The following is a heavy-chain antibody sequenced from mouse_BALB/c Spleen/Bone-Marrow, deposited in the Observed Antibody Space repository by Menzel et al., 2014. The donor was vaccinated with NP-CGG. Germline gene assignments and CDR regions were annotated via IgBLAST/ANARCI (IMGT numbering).Heavy chain of an antibody. J-gene: IGHJ4*01. V-gene: IGHV3-8*02. D-gene: IGHD2-14*01. CDR2: ISHSGST. CDR1: GDSITSGY. CDR3: ARTGYRYDVGYAMDY. Sequence: EVQRVESGPSLVKPSQTLSLTCSVTGDSITSGYWNWIRKFPGNKLEYMGYISHSGSTYYNPSLKSRISITRDTSKNQYYLQLNSVTTEDTAKYYCARTGYRYDVGYAMDYWGQGTSVTVSS.